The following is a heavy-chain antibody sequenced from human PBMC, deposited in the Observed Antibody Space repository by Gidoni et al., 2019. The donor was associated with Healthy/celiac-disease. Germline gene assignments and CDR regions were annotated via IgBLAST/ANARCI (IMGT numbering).Heavy chain of an antibody. Sequence: EVQLVESGGGLVQPGGSLRLSCAAPGFTFSSYSMNWVRQAPGKGLELVSYISSSSSTIYYADSVKGRFTISRDNAKNSLYLQMNSLRAEDTAVYYCARDPGSITIFGVVIIGFDYWGQGTLVTVSS. D-gene: IGHD3-3*01. J-gene: IGHJ4*02. CDR1: GFTFSSYS. CDR2: ISSSSSTI. V-gene: IGHV3-48*04. CDR3: ARDPGSITIFGVVIIGFDY.